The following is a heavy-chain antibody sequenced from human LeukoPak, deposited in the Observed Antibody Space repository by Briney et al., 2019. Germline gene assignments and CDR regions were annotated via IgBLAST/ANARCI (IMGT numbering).Heavy chain of an antibody. V-gene: IGHV1-8*03. J-gene: IGHJ6*04. CDR3: ARGNRRGSGSPCDVDV. CDR1: GGTFTSYD. CDR2: INPNSGNT. D-gene: IGHD3-10*01. Sequence: ASVKVSCKASGGTFTSYDINWVRQATGRGLEWMGWINPNSGNTGYAQKFQGRVTITRNTSISTAYMELSSLRSEDTAVYYCARGNRRGSGSPCDVDVWGKGTTVTVSS.